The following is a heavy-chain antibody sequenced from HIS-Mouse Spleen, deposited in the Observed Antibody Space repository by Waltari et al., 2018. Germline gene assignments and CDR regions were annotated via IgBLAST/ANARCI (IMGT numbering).Heavy chain of an antibody. V-gene: IGHV4-39*07. CDR1: GGSISSSSYY. CDR3: ARSRRGNYDSSGYNWFDP. D-gene: IGHD3-22*01. Sequence: QLQLQESGPGLVKPSETLSLTCTVSGGSISSSSYYWGWIRQPPGKGLEWIGSIYYSGSTSYNPSLKGRVTISVDTSKNQFSLKRSSVTAADTAVYYCARSRRGNYDSSGYNWFDPWGQGTLVTVSS. J-gene: IGHJ5*02. CDR2: IYYSGST.